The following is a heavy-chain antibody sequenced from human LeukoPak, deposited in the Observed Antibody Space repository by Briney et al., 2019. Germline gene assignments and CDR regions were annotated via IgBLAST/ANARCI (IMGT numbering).Heavy chain of an antibody. CDR2: ISAYNGNT. V-gene: IGHV1-18*01. J-gene: IGHJ5*02. CDR3: ARGKDPVAVTAPNWFGP. CDR1: GYTFTSYG. D-gene: IGHD4-11*01. Sequence: ASVKVSCKASGYTFTSYGISWVRQAPGQGLEWMGWISAYNGNTNYAQKLQGRVTMTTDTSTSTAYMELRSLRSDDTAVYYCARGKDPVAVTAPNWFGPWGQGTLVTVSS.